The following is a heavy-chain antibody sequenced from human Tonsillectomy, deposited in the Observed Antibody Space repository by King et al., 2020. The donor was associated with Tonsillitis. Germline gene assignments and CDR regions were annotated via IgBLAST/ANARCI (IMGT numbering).Heavy chain of an antibody. Sequence: QLQESGPGLVKPSQTLSLTCTVSWGSILGGANYWIWILQPPGKGLEWIGYIYYSGNTYYNPSLTSRLTISVDTSKNQFSLKLISVTAADTAVYYCERDEGGVFDPWGQGTLVTVSS. CDR2: IYYSGNT. J-gene: IGHJ5*02. D-gene: IGHD2-15*01. CDR3: ERDEGGVFDP. V-gene: IGHV4-31*03. CDR1: WGSILGGANY.